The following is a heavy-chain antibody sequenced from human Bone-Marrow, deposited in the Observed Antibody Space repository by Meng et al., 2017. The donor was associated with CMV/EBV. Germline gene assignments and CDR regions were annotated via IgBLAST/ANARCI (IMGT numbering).Heavy chain of an antibody. D-gene: IGHD5-12*01. V-gene: IGHV3-23*03. Sequence: GGSLRLSCAASGFTFSSYAMSWVRQAPGKGLEWVSVIYSGGSSTYYADSVKGRFTISRDNSKNTLYLQMNSLRAEDTAVYYCVNCGPYGGYVHYWGQGPLVTVSS. CDR2: IYSGGSST. J-gene: IGHJ4*02. CDR3: VNCGPYGGYVHY. CDR1: GFTFSSYA.